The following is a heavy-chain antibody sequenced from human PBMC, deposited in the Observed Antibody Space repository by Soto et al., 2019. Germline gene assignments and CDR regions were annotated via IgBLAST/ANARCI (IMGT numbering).Heavy chain of an antibody. CDR2: INPNSGGA. Sequence: ASVKVSCKASGYSFTGYYIHWVRQAPGQGLEWMGWINPNSGGANYAQKFQGRVTMTRDTSTTTAYMELSRLRSNDTAVFYCARSSALTISGVGGMDVCGQGATVTVSS. V-gene: IGHV1-2*02. D-gene: IGHD3-3*01. J-gene: IGHJ6*02. CDR3: ARSSALTISGVGGMDV. CDR1: GYSFTGYY.